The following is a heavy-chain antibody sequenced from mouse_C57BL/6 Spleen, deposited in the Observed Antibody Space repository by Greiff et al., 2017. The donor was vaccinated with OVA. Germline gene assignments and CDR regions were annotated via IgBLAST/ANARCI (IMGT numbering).Heavy chain of an antibody. J-gene: IGHJ3*01. CDR1: GYTFTSYW. Sequence: QVQLQQPGAELVKPGASVKMSCKASGYTFTSYWITWVKQRPGQGLEWIGDIYPGSGSTNYNEKFKSKATLTVDTSSSTAYMQLSSLTSEDSAVYYCARSSDYDVSWFAYWGQGTLVTVSA. V-gene: IGHV1-55*01. D-gene: IGHD2-4*01. CDR3: ARSSDYDVSWFAY. CDR2: IYPGSGST.